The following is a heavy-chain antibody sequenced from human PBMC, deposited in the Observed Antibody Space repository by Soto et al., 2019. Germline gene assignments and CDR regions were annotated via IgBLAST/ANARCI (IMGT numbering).Heavy chain of an antibody. D-gene: IGHD5-18*01. CDR1: GFNVRSTY. J-gene: IGHJ5*02. Sequence: GGSLRLSCAASGFNVRSTYMSWVRQAPGKGLEWISVIYSAGMTYYADSVKGRFTISRDNSENTLYLQMTGLRAEDTAVYYCVRVVDTILATDAWGQGTLVTVSS. CDR3: VRVVDTILATDA. V-gene: IGHV3-66*01. CDR2: IYSAGMT.